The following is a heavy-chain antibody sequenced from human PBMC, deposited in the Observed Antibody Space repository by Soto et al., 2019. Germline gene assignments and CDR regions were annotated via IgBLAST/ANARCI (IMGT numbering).Heavy chain of an antibody. V-gene: IGHV3-48*01. CDR2: ISSSSRTI. Sequence: GGSLRLSCAASGFTFSSYSMNWARQAPGKGLGWISYISSSSRTIYYPDSVKGRFTISRDNAKNSLYLQMNSLRAEDTAVYYCARDKGRSPLDYWGQGTLVTVSS. J-gene: IGHJ4*02. CDR1: GFTFSSYS. D-gene: IGHD2-15*01. CDR3: ARDKGRSPLDY.